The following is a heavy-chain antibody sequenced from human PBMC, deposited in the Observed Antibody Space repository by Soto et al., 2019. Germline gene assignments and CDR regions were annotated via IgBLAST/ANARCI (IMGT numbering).Heavy chain of an antibody. CDR2: ISSSSSTI. V-gene: IGHV3-48*02. Sequence: EVQLVESGGGLVQPGGSLRLSCAASEFTFSSYSMNWVRQAPGKGLEWVSYISSSSSTIYYADSVKGRFTISRDNAKNSLYLQMNSLRDEDTAVYYCARALRQWLADAFDIWGQGTMVTVSS. CDR3: ARALRQWLADAFDI. J-gene: IGHJ3*02. CDR1: EFTFSSYS. D-gene: IGHD6-19*01.